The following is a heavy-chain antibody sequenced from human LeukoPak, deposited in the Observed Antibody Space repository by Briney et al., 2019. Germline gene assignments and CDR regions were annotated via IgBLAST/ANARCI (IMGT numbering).Heavy chain of an antibody. J-gene: IGHJ4*02. CDR1: GLTFSTYT. V-gene: IGHV3-30*04. CDR2: ISFDGGNK. Sequence: GGSLRLSCAASGLTFSTYTMYWVRQAPGKGLEWVAVISFDGGNKYYADSVKGRFTISRDNSENTLYLQMNSLTAEDTAVYYCARDANHFDYWGQGTLVTVSP. CDR3: ARDANHFDY.